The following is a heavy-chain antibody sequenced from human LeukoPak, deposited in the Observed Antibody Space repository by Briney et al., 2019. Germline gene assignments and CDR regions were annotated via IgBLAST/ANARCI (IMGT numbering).Heavy chain of an antibody. Sequence: ASVTVSCTVSGYTLTELSMHWVRQAPGKGLEWMGGFDPEDGETIYAQKFQGRVTMTEDTSTDTAYMELSSLRSEDTAVYYCARDSGSSGWRSNWFDPWGQGTLVTVSS. V-gene: IGHV1-24*01. CDR1: GYTLTELS. D-gene: IGHD6-19*01. CDR3: ARDSGSSGWRSNWFDP. CDR2: FDPEDGET. J-gene: IGHJ5*02.